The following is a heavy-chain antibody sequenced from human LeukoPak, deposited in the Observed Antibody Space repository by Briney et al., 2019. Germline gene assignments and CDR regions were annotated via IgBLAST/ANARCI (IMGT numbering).Heavy chain of an antibody. CDR3: IKDMGFDLLKDAFDV. J-gene: IGHJ3*01. V-gene: IGHV3-9*01. CDR1: GFSLDDYA. CDR2: ISWDSGNM. D-gene: IGHD1-26*01. Sequence: PGRSLRLSCAGAGFSLDDYAMHWVRQPPGKGLEWVSSISWDSGNMAYADFVKGRFTISRDNAKNSLFLQMNSLRAEDTALYYCIKDMGFDLLKDAFDVWGQGTMVTVSS.